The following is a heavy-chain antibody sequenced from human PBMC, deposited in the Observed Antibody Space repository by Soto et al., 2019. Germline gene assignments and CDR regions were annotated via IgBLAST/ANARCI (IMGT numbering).Heavy chain of an antibody. D-gene: IGHD3-3*01. J-gene: IGHJ6*03. CDR2: MNPSSGNT. V-gene: IGHV1-8*01. CDR1: GYTFTSYG. Sequence: ASVKVSCKASGYTFTSYGINWVRQATGQGLEWMGWMNPSSGNTGYAQKFQGRVTMTRNTSISTAYMELSSLRSEDTAVYYCARGFFSSRSYYYMDVWGKGTTVTVSS. CDR3: ARGFFSSRSYYYMDV.